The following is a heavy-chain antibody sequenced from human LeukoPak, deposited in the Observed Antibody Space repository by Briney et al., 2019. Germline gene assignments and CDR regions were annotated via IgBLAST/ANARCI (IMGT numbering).Heavy chain of an antibody. J-gene: IGHJ3*02. Sequence: GGSLRLSCAASGFTFSKAWMSWVRQAPGMGLEWVGRIKRFIDGGTTDYAAPVKGRFTISRDDSKNTLYLQMNSLKTEDTAVYYCTTDTAMIVVVPDAFDIWGQGTMVTVSS. V-gene: IGHV3-15*01. CDR1: GFTFSKAW. D-gene: IGHD3-22*01. CDR2: IKRFIDGGTT. CDR3: TTDTAMIVVVPDAFDI.